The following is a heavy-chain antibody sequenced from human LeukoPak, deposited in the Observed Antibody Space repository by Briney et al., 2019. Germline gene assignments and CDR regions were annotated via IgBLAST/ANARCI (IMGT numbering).Heavy chain of an antibody. Sequence: ASVKVSCKASGYTFTSYGISWVRQAPGQGLEWMGWISSYNGNTNYAQKLQGRVTMTTDTSTSTAYMELRSLRSDDTAVYYCARDGFKVGTTDSTGYYYYYMDVWGKGTTVTVSS. CDR3: ARDGFKVGTTDSTGYYYYYMDV. D-gene: IGHD4-17*01. J-gene: IGHJ6*03. CDR2: ISSYNGNT. CDR1: GYTFTSYG. V-gene: IGHV1-18*01.